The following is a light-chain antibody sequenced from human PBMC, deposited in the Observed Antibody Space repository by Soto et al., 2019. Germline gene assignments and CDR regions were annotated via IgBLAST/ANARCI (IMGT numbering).Light chain of an antibody. CDR3: QQSYDSPPT. V-gene: IGKV3D-20*01. Sequence: EIVLTQSPGTLSLSPGERATLSCRASQSVSSSYLAWYQQKPGLAPRLLIYDASSRATGIPDRFSGSGSGTDFTLTISSLQPEDFATYFCQQSYDSPPTFGGGTKVDIK. CDR1: QSVSSSY. CDR2: DAS. J-gene: IGKJ4*01.